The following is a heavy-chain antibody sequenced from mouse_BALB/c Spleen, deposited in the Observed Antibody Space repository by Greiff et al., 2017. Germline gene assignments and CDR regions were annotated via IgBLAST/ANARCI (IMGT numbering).Heavy chain of an antibody. CDR2: ISNGGGST. D-gene: IGHD1-1*02. V-gene: IGHV5-12-2*01. Sequence: EVMLVESGGGLVQPGGSLKLSCAASGFTFSSYTMSWVRQTPEKRLEWVAYISNGGGSTYYPDTVKGRFTISRDNAKNTLYLQMSSLKSEDTAMYYCARHPVNYGWGGFDYWGQGTTLTVSS. CDR1: GFTFSSYT. J-gene: IGHJ2*01. CDR3: ARHPVNYGWGGFDY.